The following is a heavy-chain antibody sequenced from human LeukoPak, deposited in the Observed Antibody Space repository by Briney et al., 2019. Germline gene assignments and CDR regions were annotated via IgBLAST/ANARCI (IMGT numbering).Heavy chain of an antibody. D-gene: IGHD1-14*01. CDR1: GDSIISHY. J-gene: IGHJ3*01. Sequence: SETLSLTCTVSGDSIISHYWSWIRQPPGKALEWLGYMSYSGYTRYNPSLKSRVSMSVDMSQNHFSLKLTSVTAADTAVYYCAKARFTAEDAFDVWGQGSMVTVSS. CDR2: MSYSGYT. CDR3: AKARFTAEDAFDV. V-gene: IGHV4-59*11.